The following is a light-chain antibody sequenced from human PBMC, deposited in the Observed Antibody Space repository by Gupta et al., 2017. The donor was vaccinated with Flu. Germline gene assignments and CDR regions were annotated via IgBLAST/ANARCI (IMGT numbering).Light chain of an antibody. Sequence: GQTTRITCSGTAFTKQYAYWYQQRPGQAPVLVIYKETERPSGIPERFSGSSSGTTVTLTISGVQAEDEAEYYCQSSDSGNSYVVFGGGTKVTVL. CDR3: QSSDSGNSYVV. CDR2: KET. J-gene: IGLJ2*01. CDR1: AFTKQY. V-gene: IGLV3-25*03.